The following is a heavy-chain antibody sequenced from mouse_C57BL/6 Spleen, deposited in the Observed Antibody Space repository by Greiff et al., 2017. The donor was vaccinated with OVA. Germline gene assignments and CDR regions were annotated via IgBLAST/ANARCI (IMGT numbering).Heavy chain of an antibody. CDR2: IDPSDSYT. V-gene: IGHV1-69*01. Sequence: VQLQQPGAELVMPGASVKLSCKASGYTFTSYWMPWVKQRPGQGLEWIGEIDPSDSYTNYNQKFKGKSTLTVDKSASTAYMQLSSLTSEDSAVYYCARGGSSQAWFAYWGQGTLVTVS. J-gene: IGHJ3*01. CDR3: ARGGSSQAWFAY. CDR1: GYTFTSYW. D-gene: IGHD1-1*01.